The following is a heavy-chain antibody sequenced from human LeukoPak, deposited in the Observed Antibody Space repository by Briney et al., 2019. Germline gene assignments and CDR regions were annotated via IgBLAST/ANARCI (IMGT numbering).Heavy chain of an antibody. V-gene: IGHV4-61*01. CDR3: ARYNWNTWFDP. J-gene: IGHJ5*02. D-gene: IGHD1-1*01. Sequence: SETLSLTCTVSGDSVSNDRYYWTWIRQSPGTGLEWIAYIRYSGRTNYNPSLDTRVTISLDASKNQLSLRLYSVTAADTAMYYCARYNWNTWFDPWGQGALVTVSS. CDR1: GDSVSNDRYY. CDR2: IRYSGRT.